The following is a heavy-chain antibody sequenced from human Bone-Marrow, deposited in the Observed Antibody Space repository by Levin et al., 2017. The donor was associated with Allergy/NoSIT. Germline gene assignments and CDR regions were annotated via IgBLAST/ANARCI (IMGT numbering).Heavy chain of an antibody. CDR1: GGSFSGYY. V-gene: IGHV4-34*01. D-gene: IGHD3-22*01. J-gene: IGHJ4*02. CDR2: INHSGST. Sequence: SETLSLTCAVYGGSFSGYYWSWIRQPPGKGLEWIGEINHSGSTNYNPSLKSRVTISVDTSKNQFSLKLSSVTAADTAVYYCASSTYYYDSSYWGQGTLVTVSS. CDR3: ASSTYYYDSSY.